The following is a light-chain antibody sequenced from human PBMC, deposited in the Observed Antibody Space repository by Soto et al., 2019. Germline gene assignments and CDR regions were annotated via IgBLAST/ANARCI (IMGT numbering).Light chain of an antibody. V-gene: IGKV3-11*01. CDR2: DAS. CDR1: QSVSSY. J-gene: IGKJ1*01. Sequence: EIVLTQSPATLSLSPGERATLSCRASQSVSSYLAWYQQKPGQAPRLLIYDASSRATGIPARFSGSGSETEFTLTISSLEPEDVAVYYCQQLSNWPVTFGQGTRVEIK. CDR3: QQLSNWPVT.